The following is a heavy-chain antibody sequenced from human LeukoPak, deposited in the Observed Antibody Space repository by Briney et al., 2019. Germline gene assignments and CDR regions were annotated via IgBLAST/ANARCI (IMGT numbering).Heavy chain of an antibody. Sequence: LSLTCAVSGGSISSGGYSWSWIRQPPGKGLEWIGYIYHSGSTYYNPSLKSRVTISVDRSKNQFSLKLSSVTAADTAVYYCARGPVLAYRYWGQGTLVTVSS. V-gene: IGHV4-30-2*01. D-gene: IGHD2-21*01. CDR3: ARGPVLAYRY. CDR2: IYHSGST. CDR1: GGSISSGGYS. J-gene: IGHJ4*02.